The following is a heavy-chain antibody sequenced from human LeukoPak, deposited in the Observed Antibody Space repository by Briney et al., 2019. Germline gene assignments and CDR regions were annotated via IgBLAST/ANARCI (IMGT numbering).Heavy chain of an antibody. D-gene: IGHD1-14*01. Sequence: PGGSLRLSCAGSGFSFGSYAMNLVRQAPGKGLEWVAIIVGGGRPTYYADAVKGRFTISRDNSDKTLYLQMNSLRAEDTAIYYCAKDSWVRNDMDVWGQGTTVTVSS. CDR1: GFSFGSYA. J-gene: IGHJ6*02. CDR2: IVGGGRPT. V-gene: IGHV3-23*01. CDR3: AKDSWVRNDMDV.